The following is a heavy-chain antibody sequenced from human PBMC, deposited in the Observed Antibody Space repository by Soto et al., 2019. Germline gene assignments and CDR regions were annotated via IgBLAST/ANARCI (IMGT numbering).Heavy chain of an antibody. J-gene: IGHJ4*02. CDR3: ASNYPRGERPYTSGY. Sequence: EVQLVESGGGLVKPGGSLRLSCAASGFTFSNYDMNWVRQVPGKGLEWVSSISRSSTYIYYADSVRGRFTISRDNAWSSLYLQMNRLRAEDTDVYDCASNYPRGERPYTSGYWGQGTLVTVSS. V-gene: IGHV3-21*02. CDR2: ISRSSTYI. CDR1: GFTFSNYD. D-gene: IGHD2-2*02.